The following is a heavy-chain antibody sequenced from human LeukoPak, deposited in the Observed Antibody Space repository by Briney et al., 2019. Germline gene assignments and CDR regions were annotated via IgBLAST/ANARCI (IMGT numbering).Heavy chain of an antibody. CDR3: ARLSRTTSSCTHGGFYYYGMDV. CDR1: GGSISSSSYY. J-gene: IGHJ6*02. V-gene: IGHV4-39*01. D-gene: IGHD2-15*01. Sequence: SETLSLTCTVSGGSISSSSYYWGWIRQPPGKGLEWIGSIYYSGSTYYNPSLKSRVTISVDTSKNQFSLDLTSVTAADTAVYYCARLSRTTSSCTHGGFYYYGMDVWGQGATVTVSS. CDR2: IYYSGST.